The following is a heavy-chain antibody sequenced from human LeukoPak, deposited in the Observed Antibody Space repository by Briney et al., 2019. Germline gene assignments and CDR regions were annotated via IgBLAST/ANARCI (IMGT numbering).Heavy chain of an antibody. V-gene: IGHV1-69*04. CDR3: ARGAFGGCSSTSCYTITMVRGVIIGAFDI. D-gene: IGHD3-10*01. CDR1: GGTFSSYA. CDR2: IIPILGIA. Sequence: SVKVSCKASGGTFSSYAIGWVRQAPGQGLEWMGRIIPILGIANYAQKFQGRVTITADKSTSTAYMELSSLRSEDTAVYYCARGAFGGCSSTSCYTITMVRGVIIGAFDIWGQGTMVTVSS. J-gene: IGHJ3*02.